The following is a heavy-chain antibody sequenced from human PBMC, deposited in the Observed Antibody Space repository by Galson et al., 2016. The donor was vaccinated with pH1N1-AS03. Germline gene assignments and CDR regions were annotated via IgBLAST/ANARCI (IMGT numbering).Heavy chain of an antibody. V-gene: IGHV3-23*01. D-gene: IGHD5-24*01. J-gene: IGHJ4*02. CDR3: AKGHNSVTTAGSD. CDR1: GFTFNKYS. CDR2: VNGGGDVT. Sequence: SLRLSCAASGFTFNKYSMNWVRQAPGKGLEWVAAVNGGGDVTKYADSVKGRFSISRDNYRNTVFLHMNSLTPEDTAVYYCAKGHNSVTTAGSDWGQGTLVTVSS.